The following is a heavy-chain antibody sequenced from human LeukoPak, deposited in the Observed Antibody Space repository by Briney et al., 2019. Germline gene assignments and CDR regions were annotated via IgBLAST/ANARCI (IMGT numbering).Heavy chain of an antibody. CDR3: AKDVIAAAGTVVYYFDY. V-gene: IGHV3-9*01. CDR2: ISWNSGSI. J-gene: IGHJ4*02. CDR1: GFTFDDYA. D-gene: IGHD6-13*01. Sequence: PGGSLRLSCAASGFTFDDYAMHWVRQAPGKGLEWVSGISWNSGSIGYADSVKGRFTISRDNAKNSLYLQMNSLRAEDTALYYCAKDVIAAAGTVVYYFDYWGQGTLVTVSS.